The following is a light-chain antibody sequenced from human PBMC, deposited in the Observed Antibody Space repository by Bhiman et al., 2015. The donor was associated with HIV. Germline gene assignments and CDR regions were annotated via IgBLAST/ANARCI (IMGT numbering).Light chain of an antibody. Sequence: QSALTQPASVSGSPGQSITISCTGTSSDVGAFHYVSWYQQHPGKAPKLLIYDVNKWPSGVSSRFSGSKSGNTASLTISGLQPDDEADYYCSSYTSTYTLVFGTGTKVTVL. CDR3: SSYTSTYTLV. CDR2: DVN. CDR1: SSDVGAFHY. J-gene: IGLJ1*01. V-gene: IGLV2-14*03.